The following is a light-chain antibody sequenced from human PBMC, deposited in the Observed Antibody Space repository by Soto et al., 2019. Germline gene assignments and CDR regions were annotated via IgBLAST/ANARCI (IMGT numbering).Light chain of an antibody. V-gene: IGKV3-11*01. CDR3: QQRSNWPPT. CDR2: DAS. Sequence: EIVLTQSPATLSLSPGERATLSCRASQSVSSYLAWYQQKPGQAPRLLIYDASNRATGIPARFSGSGSGTDFTLTISSLEPEDVAVYYCQQRSNWPPTF. J-gene: IGKJ1*01. CDR1: QSVSSY.